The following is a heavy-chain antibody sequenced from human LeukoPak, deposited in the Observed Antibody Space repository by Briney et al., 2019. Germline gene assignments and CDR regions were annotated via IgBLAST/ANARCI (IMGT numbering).Heavy chain of an antibody. CDR2: IYHSGSA. CDR3: ARVSSGSYYFDY. V-gene: IGHV4-4*02. Sequence: SETLSLTCAVSGGSISSSNWWCWVRQPPGKGLEWIGEIYHSGSANYNPSLKSRVTISVDKSKNQFSLKLTSVTAADTAVYYCARVSSGSYYFDYWGQGTLVTVSS. J-gene: IGHJ4*02. CDR1: GGSISSSNW. D-gene: IGHD1-26*01.